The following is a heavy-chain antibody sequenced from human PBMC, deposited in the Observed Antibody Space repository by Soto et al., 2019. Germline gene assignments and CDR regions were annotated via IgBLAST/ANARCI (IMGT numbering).Heavy chain of an antibody. D-gene: IGHD3-10*01. CDR3: ARDDYYYGSGSLYYYYYGMDV. J-gene: IGHJ6*02. Sequence: ASVKVSCKASGYTFTSYGISWVRQAPGQGLEWMGWISAYNGNTNYAQKLQGRVTMTTDTSTSTAYMELRSLRSDDTAVYYCARDDYYYGSGSLYYYYYGMDVWGQGTTVTVSS. CDR1: GYTFTSYG. V-gene: IGHV1-18*01. CDR2: ISAYNGNT.